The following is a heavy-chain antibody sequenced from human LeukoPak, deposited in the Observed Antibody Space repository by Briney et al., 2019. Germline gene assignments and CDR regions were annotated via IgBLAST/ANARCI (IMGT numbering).Heavy chain of an antibody. Sequence: GASVKVSCKASGYTFTTYNINWVRQAPGQGLEWMGWISGYNGNTNYAQKLQGRVTMTTDTSTSTAYMELRSLKSDDTAVYYCARDQTTVDAFDIWGQGTMVTVSS. J-gene: IGHJ3*02. D-gene: IGHD4-17*01. CDR3: ARDQTTVDAFDI. CDR1: GYTFTTYN. CDR2: ISGYNGNT. V-gene: IGHV1-18*01.